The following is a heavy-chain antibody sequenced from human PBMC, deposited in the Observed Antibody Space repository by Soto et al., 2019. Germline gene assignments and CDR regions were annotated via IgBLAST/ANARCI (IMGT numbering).Heavy chain of an antibody. CDR2: IYYSGIT. V-gene: IGHV4-59*08. Sequence: SETLSLTCTVSGGSISSYYWSWIRQPPGKGLERIGYIYYSGITNYNPSLKSRVTISVDTSKNQFSLKLSSVTAADTAVYYCARHIPPLGYCSGGSCYPLAFDIWGQGTMVTVSS. J-gene: IGHJ3*02. CDR1: GGSISSYY. CDR3: ARHIPPLGYCSGGSCYPLAFDI. D-gene: IGHD2-15*01.